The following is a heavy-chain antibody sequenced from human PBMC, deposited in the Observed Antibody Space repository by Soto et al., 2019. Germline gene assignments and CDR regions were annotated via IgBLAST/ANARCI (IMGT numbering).Heavy chain of an antibody. J-gene: IGHJ4*02. V-gene: IGHV3-30*04. CDR1: GFTFSTYA. CDR2: ISFDGSSE. Sequence: VQLLDSGGGVVQPGRSLRLSCVVSGFTFSTYAMYWVRQAPGKGLEWVALISFDGSSEYYADSVKGRFTISRDNSKDTLYLQMNSLRAEDTAVFYCARSVRGVVNTGIDYWGQGTLVSVSS. D-gene: IGHD3-10*01. CDR3: ARSVRGVVNTGIDY.